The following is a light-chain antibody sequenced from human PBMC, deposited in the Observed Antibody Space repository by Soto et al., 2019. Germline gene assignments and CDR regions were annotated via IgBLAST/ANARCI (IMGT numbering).Light chain of an antibody. V-gene: IGLV1-40*01. CDR3: QSYDSSVSKVV. CDR1: SSNIGAGYD. Sequence: QSVLTQPPSVYGAPGQRVTISCSGSSSNIGAGYDVHWYQQLPGTAPKLLIYGNSNRPSGVPDRFSGSKSGTSASLAITGLHAEDEADYYCQSYDSSVSKVVFGGGTKLTVL. CDR2: GNS. J-gene: IGLJ2*01.